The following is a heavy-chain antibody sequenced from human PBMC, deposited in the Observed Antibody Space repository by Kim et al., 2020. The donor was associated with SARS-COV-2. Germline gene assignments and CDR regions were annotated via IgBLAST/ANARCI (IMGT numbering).Heavy chain of an antibody. J-gene: IGHJ4*02. CDR2: IYSGGST. CDR3: ARSRPGGASDY. Sequence: GGSLRLSCAASGFTVSSNYMSWVRQAPGKGLEWVSVIYSGGSTYYADSVKGRFTISRDNSKNTLYLQMNSLRAEDTAVYYCARSRPGGASDYWGQGTLVTVSS. V-gene: IGHV3-53*01. CDR1: GFTVSSNY. D-gene: IGHD1-26*01.